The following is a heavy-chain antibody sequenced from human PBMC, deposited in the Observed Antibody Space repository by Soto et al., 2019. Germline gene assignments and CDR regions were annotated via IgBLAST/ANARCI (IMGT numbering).Heavy chain of an antibody. Sequence: PSETLSLTCTVSGAPITINYWSWIRQAPGKGLEWIGYIYYSGSTTYNPSLKSRVTMSADTSKDQFSLKLNSVTAADTAVYYCARAAGGHYDHWGPGILVTVSS. D-gene: IGHD2-21*01. CDR2: IYYSGST. CDR3: ARAAGGHYDH. CDR1: GAPITINY. J-gene: IGHJ4*01. V-gene: IGHV4-59*01.